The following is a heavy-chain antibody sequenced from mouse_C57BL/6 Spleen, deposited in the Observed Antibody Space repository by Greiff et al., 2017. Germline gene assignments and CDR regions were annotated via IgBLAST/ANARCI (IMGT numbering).Heavy chain of an antibody. CDR2: IYPGSGST. J-gene: IGHJ2*01. CDR3: ARCRQTAQARDY. D-gene: IGHD3-2*02. CDR1: GYTFTSYW. V-gene: IGHV1-55*01. Sequence: QVQLKQPGAELVKPGASVKMSCKASGYTFTSYWITWVKQRPGQGLEWIGDIYPGSGSTNYNEKFKSKATLTVDTSSSTAYMQLSSLTSEDSAVYYCARCRQTAQARDYWGQGTTLTVSS.